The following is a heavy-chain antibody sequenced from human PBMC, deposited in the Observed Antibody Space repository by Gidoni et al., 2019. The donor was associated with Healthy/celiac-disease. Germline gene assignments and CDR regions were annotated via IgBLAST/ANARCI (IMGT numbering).Heavy chain of an antibody. J-gene: IGHJ5*02. V-gene: IGHV1-3*01. CDR1: GYTFTSYA. Sequence: QVQLVQSGAEVKKPGASVKVSCKASGYTFTSYAMHWVRQAPGQRLEWMGWINAGNGNTKYSQKFQGRVTITRDTSASTAYMELSSLRSEDTAVYYCARVLYYYGSGINWFDPWGQGTLVTVSS. D-gene: IGHD3-10*01. CDR2: INAGNGNT. CDR3: ARVLYYYGSGINWFDP.